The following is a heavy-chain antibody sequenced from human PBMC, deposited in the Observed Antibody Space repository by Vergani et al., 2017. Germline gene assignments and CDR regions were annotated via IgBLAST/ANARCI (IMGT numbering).Heavy chain of an antibody. Sequence: QVQLVQSGAEVKKPGASVKVSCKASGYTFTSYGISWVRQAPGQGLEWMGWISAYNGNTNYAQKLQVRVTMTTDTSTSTAYMELRSLRSDDTAVYYCAREPTLNCCGDCSPFDYWGQGTLVTVSS. CDR2: ISAYNGNT. CDR3: AREPTLNCCGDCSPFDY. CDR1: GYTFTSYG. J-gene: IGHJ4*02. D-gene: IGHD2-21*01. V-gene: IGHV1-18*01.